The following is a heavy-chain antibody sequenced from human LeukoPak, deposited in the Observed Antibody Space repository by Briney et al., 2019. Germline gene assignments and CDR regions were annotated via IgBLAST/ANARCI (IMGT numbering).Heavy chain of an antibody. CDR2: IRGSGPGSRSGT. CDR3: ARDLNWGFDY. V-gene: IGHV3-48*04. D-gene: IGHD7-27*01. CDR1: GFTFSDYS. Sequence: GGSLRLSCATSGFTFSDYSMNWVRQAPGKGLEWISNIRGSGPGSRSGTYYESSVKGRFIISRDTVKNSVYLQMNSLRAEDSAFYYCARDLNWGFDYWGQGALVTVSS. J-gene: IGHJ4*02.